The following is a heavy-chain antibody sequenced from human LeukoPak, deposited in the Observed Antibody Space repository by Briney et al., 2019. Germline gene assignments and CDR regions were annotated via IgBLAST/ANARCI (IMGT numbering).Heavy chain of an antibody. J-gene: IGHJ4*02. Sequence: GGSLRLSCAASGFTFSSYSMNWVRQAPGKGLEWVSSISSSSSYMYYADSVKGRFTISRDNAKNSLYLQMNSLRAEDTAVYYCARDTPGTFDYWGQGTLVTVSS. CDR1: GFTFSSYS. V-gene: IGHV3-21*01. CDR3: ARDTPGTFDY. CDR2: ISSSSSYM. D-gene: IGHD1-1*01.